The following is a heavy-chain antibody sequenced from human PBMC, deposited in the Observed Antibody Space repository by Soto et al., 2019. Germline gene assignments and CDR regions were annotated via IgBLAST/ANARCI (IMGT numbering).Heavy chain of an antibody. CDR2: TSGSGGST. J-gene: IGHJ5*02. CDR1: GFTFSDYY. CDR3: AKGIQVVVVPAAILPWFAP. D-gene: IGHD2-2*02. Sequence: VQLVESGGGLVKPGGSLRLSCAASGFTFSDYYMSWVRQAPGKGLEWVSSTSGSGGSTYYADSVKGRFTISRDNPRNTLYLQMNSLRAEDTAVYYCAKGIQVVVVPAAILPWFAPWGQGTLVTVSS. V-gene: IGHV3-23*04.